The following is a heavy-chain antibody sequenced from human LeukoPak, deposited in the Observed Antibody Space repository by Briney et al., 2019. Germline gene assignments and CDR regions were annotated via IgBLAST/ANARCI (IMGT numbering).Heavy chain of an antibody. CDR3: ARVGAVAGTERYYFDY. J-gene: IGHJ4*02. CDR1: GFTFSIYW. V-gene: IGHV3-7*01. D-gene: IGHD6-19*01. Sequence: GGSLRLSCAASGFTFSIYWMSWVRQAPGKGLEWVANIKQDGSEKYYVDSVKSRFTISRDNAKNSLYLQMNSLRAEDTAVYYCARVGAVAGTERYYFDYWGQGTLVTVSS. CDR2: IKQDGSEK.